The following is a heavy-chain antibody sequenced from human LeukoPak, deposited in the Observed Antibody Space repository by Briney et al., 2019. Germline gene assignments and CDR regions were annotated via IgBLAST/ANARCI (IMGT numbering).Heavy chain of an antibody. J-gene: IGHJ5*02. CDR3: AREGKTVTTGWFGWFDP. CDR1: GGSLRSGTDY. CDR2: IDTSGST. D-gene: IGHD4-17*01. V-gene: IGHV4-61*02. Sequence: PSETLSLTCTVSGGSLRSGTDYWNWIRQPAGKGLEWIGRIDTSGSTGYNPSLKSRVIISGDTSKNQVSLRLTSVTAADTAMYYCAREGKTVTTGWFGWFDPWGQGTLVTVSS.